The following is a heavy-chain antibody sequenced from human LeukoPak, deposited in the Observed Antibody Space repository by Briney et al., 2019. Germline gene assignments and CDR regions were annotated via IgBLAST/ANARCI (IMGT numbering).Heavy chain of an antibody. J-gene: IGHJ6*03. Sequence: PGGSLRLSCAASGFTFSSYWMSWVRQAPGKGLEWVANIKQDGSEKYYVDSVKGRFTISRDNAKNSLYLQMNSLRAEDTAVYYCARVRDFWSGYHYYYYYYYMDVWGKGTTVNVSS. CDR1: GFTFSSYW. D-gene: IGHD3-3*01. CDR3: ARVRDFWSGYHYYYYYYYMDV. CDR2: IKQDGSEK. V-gene: IGHV3-7*01.